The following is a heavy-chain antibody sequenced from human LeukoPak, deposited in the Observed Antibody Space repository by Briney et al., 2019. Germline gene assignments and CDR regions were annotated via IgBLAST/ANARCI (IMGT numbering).Heavy chain of an antibody. Sequence: GGSLRLSCAASGFTFSSYGMHWVRQAPGKGLEWVAFIRYDGSNKYYAYSVKGRVTISRDNSKNTLYLQMNSLRAEDTAVYYCASGYGSGSYAVNYWGQGTLVTVSS. CDR2: IRYDGSNK. D-gene: IGHD3-10*01. CDR3: ASGYGSGSYAVNY. J-gene: IGHJ4*02. CDR1: GFTFSSYG. V-gene: IGHV3-30*02.